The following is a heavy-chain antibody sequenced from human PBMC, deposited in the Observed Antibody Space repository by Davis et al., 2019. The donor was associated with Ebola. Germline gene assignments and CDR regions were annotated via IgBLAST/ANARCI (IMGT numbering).Heavy chain of an antibody. V-gene: IGHV4-34*01. CDR2: INHSGST. Sequence: SETLSLTCAVYGGSFSGYYWSWIRQPPGKGLEWIGEINHSGSTNYNPSLKSRVTISVDTSKNKFSLKLSSVTAADTAVYYCARARAVAGRGAFGYWGQGTLVTVSS. J-gene: IGHJ4*02. CDR1: GGSFSGYY. D-gene: IGHD6-19*01. CDR3: ARARAVAGRGAFGY.